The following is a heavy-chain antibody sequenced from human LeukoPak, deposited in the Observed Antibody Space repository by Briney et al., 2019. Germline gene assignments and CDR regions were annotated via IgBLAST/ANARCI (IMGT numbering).Heavy chain of an antibody. D-gene: IGHD3-3*01. Sequence: ASVKVSCKASGGTFSSYTISWVRQAPGQGLEWMGRIIPIFGTANYAQKFQGRVTITTDESTSTAYMELSSLRSEDTAVYYCAKPTNSDFWSGYADAFDIWGQGTMVTVSS. CDR2: IIPIFGTA. J-gene: IGHJ3*02. CDR3: AKPTNSDFWSGYADAFDI. V-gene: IGHV1-69*05. CDR1: GGTFSSYT.